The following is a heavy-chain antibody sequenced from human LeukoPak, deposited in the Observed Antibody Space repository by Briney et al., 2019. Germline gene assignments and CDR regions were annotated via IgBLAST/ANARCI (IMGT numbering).Heavy chain of an antibody. Sequence: GGSLRLSSAASGFTFSSYEMNWVRQAPGKGLEWFSYISSSGSTIYYADSVKGRFTISRDNAKNSLYLQMNSLRAEDTAVYYCARDRAAAGYDYWGQGTLVTVSS. CDR1: GFTFSSYE. J-gene: IGHJ4*02. CDR2: ISSSGSTI. V-gene: IGHV3-48*03. D-gene: IGHD6-13*01. CDR3: ARDRAAAGYDY.